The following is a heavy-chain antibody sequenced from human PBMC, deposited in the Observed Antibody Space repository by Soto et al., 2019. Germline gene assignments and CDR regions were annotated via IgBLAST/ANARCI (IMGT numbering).Heavy chain of an antibody. D-gene: IGHD4-17*01. CDR2: ISSSDINI. Sequence: QLVESGGGLIQPGGSLRLSCAASGFTFSSYSMNWVRQAPGKGLEWISYISSSDINIYYADSVKGRFTISRDIAKNSLYLQMNSLRAEDTAVYYCARDYGAYVPRNDYWGQGTLVTVSS. V-gene: IGHV3-48*01. CDR1: GFTFSSYS. J-gene: IGHJ4*02. CDR3: ARDYGAYVPRNDY.